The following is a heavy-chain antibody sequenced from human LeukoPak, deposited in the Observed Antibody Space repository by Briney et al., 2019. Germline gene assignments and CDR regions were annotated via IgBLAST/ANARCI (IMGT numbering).Heavy chain of an antibody. CDR1: GGSINSYY. Sequence: SETLSLTCTVSGGSINSYYWSWIRQPPGKGLEWIGYIYYSGSTNYNPSLKSRVTISVDTSKNQFSLKLSSVTAADTAVYYCASFPGYSYGPTGDYWGQGTLVTVSS. D-gene: IGHD5-18*01. CDR2: IYYSGST. CDR3: ASFPGYSYGPTGDY. J-gene: IGHJ4*02. V-gene: IGHV4-59*01.